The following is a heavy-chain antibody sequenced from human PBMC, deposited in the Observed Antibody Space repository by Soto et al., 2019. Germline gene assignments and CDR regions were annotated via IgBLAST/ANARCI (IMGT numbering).Heavy chain of an antibody. V-gene: IGHV5-10-1*01. J-gene: IGHJ5*01. Sequence: PGESLKISCEASGYSFTTYWISWVRQMPGKGLEWMGAIDPRDSYTKYSPSFQGHVTISVGKSISTAYLQWNSLKASDTAIYYCGREKCDMERFNWLVTWGQGTLVAVSS. CDR3: GREKCDMERFNWLVT. CDR2: IDPRDSYT. D-gene: IGHD1-1*01. CDR1: GYSFTTYW.